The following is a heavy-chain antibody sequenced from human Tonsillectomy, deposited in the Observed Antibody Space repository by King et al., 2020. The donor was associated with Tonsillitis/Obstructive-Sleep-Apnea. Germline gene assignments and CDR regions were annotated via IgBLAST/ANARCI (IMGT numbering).Heavy chain of an antibody. V-gene: IGHV3-30*01. CDR2: ISYDGSNK. J-gene: IGHJ3*02. CDR3: ARGSPAAFDI. Sequence: VQLVESGGGVVQPGRSLRLSCAASGFTFSSYAMHWVRQAPGKGLKWVAVISYDGSNKYYADSVKGRFTISRDNSKNTLYLQMNSLRAEDTAVYYCARGSPAAFDIWGQGTMVTVSS. CDR1: GFTFSSYA.